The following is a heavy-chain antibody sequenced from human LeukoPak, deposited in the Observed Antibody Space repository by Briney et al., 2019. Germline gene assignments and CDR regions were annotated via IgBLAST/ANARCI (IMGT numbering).Heavy chain of an antibody. J-gene: IGHJ4*02. D-gene: IGHD2-2*01. CDR3: ARGYCTGTSCFAGLFDY. V-gene: IGHV3-23*01. CDR2: ISSDGGRT. CDR1: GFTFSSFA. Sequence: GGSLRLSCAASGFTFSSFATTWGRQAPGKGLECVSSISSDGGRTHYADSVKGRFTISRDNAKNTLYLQMNSLRAEDTAVYYCARGYCTGTSCFAGLFDYWGQGILVTVSS.